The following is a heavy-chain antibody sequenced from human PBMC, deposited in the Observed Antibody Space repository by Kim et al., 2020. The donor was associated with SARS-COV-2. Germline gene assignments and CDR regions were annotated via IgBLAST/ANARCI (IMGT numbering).Heavy chain of an antibody. Sequence: LKSQVTISVDTSKNQFSLKLTSVTAADTAVYYCARAEQLAPYYYYYGMDVWGQGTTVTVSS. V-gene: IGHV4-59*01. D-gene: IGHD6-6*01. J-gene: IGHJ6*02. CDR3: ARAEQLAPYYYYYGMDV.